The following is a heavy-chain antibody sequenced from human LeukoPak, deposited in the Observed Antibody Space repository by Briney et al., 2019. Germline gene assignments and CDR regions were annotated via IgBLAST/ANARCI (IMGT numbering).Heavy chain of an antibody. Sequence: PSETLSLTCAVYGGSFSAYYWTWIRQPPGEGLEWIGEINHSGSTNYNPSLKSRVTTSVDTSKNQFSLKLSSVTAADTAVYYCARDSALIVGALGWFDPWGQGTLVTVSS. CDR3: ARDSALIVGALGWFDP. D-gene: IGHD1-26*01. CDR2: INHSGST. CDR1: GGSFSAYY. J-gene: IGHJ5*02. V-gene: IGHV4-34*01.